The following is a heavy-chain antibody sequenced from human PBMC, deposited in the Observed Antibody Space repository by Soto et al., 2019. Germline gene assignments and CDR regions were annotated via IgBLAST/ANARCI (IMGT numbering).Heavy chain of an antibody. J-gene: IGHJ4*02. V-gene: IGHV3-30-3*01. Sequence: GGSLRLSCAASGFTFSNYAIHWVRQAPGRGLEWLALISNDGNNDIYADSLKGRVTFSRDSSNNKVFLQMDSLRTEDTAVYYCAKGQCDPDCYVFDSWGQGTLVTVSS. D-gene: IGHD2-21*02. CDR1: GFTFSNYA. CDR3: AKGQCDPDCYVFDS. CDR2: ISNDGNND.